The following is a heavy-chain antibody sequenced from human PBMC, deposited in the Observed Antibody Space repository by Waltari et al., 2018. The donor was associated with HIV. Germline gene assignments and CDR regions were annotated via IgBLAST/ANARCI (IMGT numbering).Heavy chain of an antibody. CDR3: ATYFYDTLTGQKTYFDY. V-gene: IGHV3-33*01. CDR2: IWYDGSNK. Sequence: QVHLVESGGGVVQPGRSLRLSCAASGFTFRTYGLHWVRQTPGKGLGWLAFIWYDGSNKYCADSVKGRFTISRDKSSNTLYLQMNSLRAEDTAVYYCATYFYDTLTGQKTYFDYWGQGTLVTVSS. D-gene: IGHD3-9*01. CDR1: GFTFRTYG. J-gene: IGHJ4*02.